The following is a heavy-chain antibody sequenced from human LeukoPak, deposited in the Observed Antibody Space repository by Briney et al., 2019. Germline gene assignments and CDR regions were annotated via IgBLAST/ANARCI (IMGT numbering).Heavy chain of an antibody. J-gene: IGHJ4*02. V-gene: IGHV5-51*01. CDR3: ARPRGDSSGWYYYFDY. D-gene: IGHD6-19*01. Sequence: GESLKISCKGSGYSFTSYWIGWVLQMPGKGLEWMGIIYPGDSDTRYSPSFQDQVTISADKSISTAYLQCSSLKASDTAMYYCARPRGDSSGWYYYFDYWGQGTLVTVSS. CDR2: IYPGDSDT. CDR1: GYSFTSYW.